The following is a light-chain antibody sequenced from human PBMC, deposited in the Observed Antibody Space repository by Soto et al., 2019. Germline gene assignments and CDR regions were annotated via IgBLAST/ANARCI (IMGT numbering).Light chain of an antibody. CDR2: DNN. V-gene: IGLV1-51*01. J-gene: IGLJ1*01. Sequence: SVLTQPPSVSAAPGQKVTISCSGSSSNIGNNYVSWYQQLPGTAPKLLIYDNNKRPSGIPDRFSGSKSGTSATLGITGLQTGDEADYYCGTWDSSLSAGVFGTGTKVIGL. CDR1: SSNIGNNY. CDR3: GTWDSSLSAGV.